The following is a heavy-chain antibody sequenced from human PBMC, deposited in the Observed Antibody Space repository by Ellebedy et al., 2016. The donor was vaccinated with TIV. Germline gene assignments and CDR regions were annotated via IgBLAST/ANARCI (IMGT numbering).Heavy chain of an antibody. D-gene: IGHD6-19*01. J-gene: IGHJ5*02. CDR1: GGSIISYY. Sequence: SETLSLXXTVSGGSIISYYLSWIRQPAGKGLEWIGRIYTSGSTNYNPSLKSRVTMSVDTSKNQFSLKLSSVTAADTAVYYCARCRPGKQWLVRGGCWFDPWGQGTLVTVSS. CDR3: ARCRPGKQWLVRGGCWFDP. V-gene: IGHV4-4*07. CDR2: IYTSGST.